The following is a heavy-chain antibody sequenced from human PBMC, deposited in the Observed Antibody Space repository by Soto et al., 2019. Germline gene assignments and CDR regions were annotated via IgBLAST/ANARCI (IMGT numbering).Heavy chain of an antibody. J-gene: IGHJ4*02. CDR2: ISSTTNYI. V-gene: IGHV3-21*06. Sequence: PGGSLRLSCAASGFTFTRYSMNWVRQAPGKGLEWVSSISSTTNYICYGDSMKGRFTISRDNAKNSLYLEMNSLRAEDTAVYCCARESEDLTSNFDYWGQGTLVTVSS. CDR1: GFTFTRYS. CDR3: ARESEDLTSNFDY.